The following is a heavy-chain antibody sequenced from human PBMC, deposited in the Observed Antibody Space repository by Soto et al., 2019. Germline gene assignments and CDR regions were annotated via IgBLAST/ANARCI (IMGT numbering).Heavy chain of an antibody. Sequence: ASVKVSCKASGYTFTSYYMHWVRQAPGQGLEWMGIINPSGGSTSYAQKFQGRVTMTRDTSTSTVYMELSSLRSEDTAVYYCASGLGLCGSSTSCNIRYYGMDVWGQETTFTVAS. CDR1: GYTFTSYY. V-gene: IGHV1-46*01. CDR2: INPSGGST. D-gene: IGHD2-2*02. CDR3: ASGLGLCGSSTSCNIRYYGMDV. J-gene: IGHJ6*02.